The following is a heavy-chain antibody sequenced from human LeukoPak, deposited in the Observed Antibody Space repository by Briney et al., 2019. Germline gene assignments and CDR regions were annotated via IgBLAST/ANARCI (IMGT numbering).Heavy chain of an antibody. D-gene: IGHD3-10*01. CDR3: ARENYYGSGSTDY. V-gene: IGHV3-33*01. J-gene: IGHJ4*02. CDR2: IWYDGSNK. CDR1: GFTFSSYG. Sequence: GSLRLSCAASGFTFSSYGMHWVRQAPGKGLEWVAVIWYDGSNKYYADSVKGRFTISRDNSKNTLYLQMNSLRAEDTAVYYCARENYYGSGSTDYWGQGTLVTVSS.